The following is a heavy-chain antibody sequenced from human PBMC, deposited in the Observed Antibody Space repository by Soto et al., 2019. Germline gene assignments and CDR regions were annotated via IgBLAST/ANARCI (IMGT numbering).Heavy chain of an antibody. D-gene: IGHD6-19*01. V-gene: IGHV3-7*03. CDR2: INQDGTLK. J-gene: IGHJ4*02. Sequence: EVQLVESGGGLVQPGGSLRLSCAASGLTFSNYWMSWVRQAPGKGLEWVASINQDGTLKYYVDSVKGRFTISRDNAQNSFFLQMLSLRAVDTAVYYCARWQSRGWYLDIWGQGTLLSVPS. CDR1: GLTFSNYW. CDR3: ARWQSRGWYLDI.